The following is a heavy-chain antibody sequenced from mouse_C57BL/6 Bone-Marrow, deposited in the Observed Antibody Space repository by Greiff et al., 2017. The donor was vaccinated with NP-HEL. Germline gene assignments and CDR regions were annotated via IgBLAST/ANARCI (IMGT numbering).Heavy chain of an antibody. J-gene: IGHJ4*01. CDR1: GFTFSNYW. V-gene: IGHV6-3*01. CDR3: TTVVPYYAMDY. CDR2: IRLKSDNYAT. D-gene: IGHD1-1*01. Sequence: EVMLVESGGGLVQPGGSMKLSCVASGFTFSNYWMNWVRQSPEKGLEWVAQIRLKSDNYATHYAESVKGRFTISRDDSKSSVYLQMNNLRAEDTGIYYCTTVVPYYAMDYWGQGTSVTVSS.